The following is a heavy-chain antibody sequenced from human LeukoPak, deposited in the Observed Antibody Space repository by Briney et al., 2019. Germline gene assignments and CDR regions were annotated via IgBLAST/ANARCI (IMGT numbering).Heavy chain of an antibody. CDR1: GYTFTGYY. Sequence: ASVKVSCKASGYTFTGYYMHWVRQAPGQGLEWMGWISAYNGNTNYAQKLQGRVTMTTDTSTSTAYMELRSLRSDDTAVYYCARDFDSSGYYADYWGQGTLVTVSS. D-gene: IGHD3-22*01. V-gene: IGHV1-18*04. J-gene: IGHJ4*02. CDR3: ARDFDSSGYYADY. CDR2: ISAYNGNT.